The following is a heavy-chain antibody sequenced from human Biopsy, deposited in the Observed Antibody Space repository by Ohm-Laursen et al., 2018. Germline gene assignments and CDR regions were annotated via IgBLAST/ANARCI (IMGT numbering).Heavy chain of an antibody. CDR3: ARDFFDSSGYFYYYNGVGL. Sequence: ASVKVSCKASGGTFSNNAISWVRQAPGQGLEWMGWISSSNDNTNYAQKFQGRVTMTADTSTSTAYMELRSLRSDDTAVYYCARDFFDSSGYFYYYNGVGLWGQGTTVTVSS. D-gene: IGHD3-22*01. CDR2: ISSSNDNT. J-gene: IGHJ6*02. CDR1: GGTFSNNA. V-gene: IGHV1-18*01.